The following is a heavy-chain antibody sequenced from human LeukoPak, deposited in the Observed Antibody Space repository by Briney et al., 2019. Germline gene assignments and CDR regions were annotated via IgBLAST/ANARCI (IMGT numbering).Heavy chain of an antibody. V-gene: IGHV4-34*01. Sequence: SETLSLTCAVYGGSFSGYYWSRIRQPPGKGLEWIGEINHSGSTNYNPSLKSRVTISVDTSKNQFSLKLSSVTAADTAVYYCATDYYGSGSDDYWGQGTLVTVSS. CDR3: ATDYYGSGSDDY. CDR1: GGSFSGYY. D-gene: IGHD3-10*01. CDR2: INHSGST. J-gene: IGHJ4*02.